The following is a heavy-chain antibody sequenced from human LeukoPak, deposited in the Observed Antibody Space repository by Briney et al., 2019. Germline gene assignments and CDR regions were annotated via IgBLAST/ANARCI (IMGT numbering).Heavy chain of an antibody. CDR1: GGSISSYY. V-gene: IGHV4-59*01. J-gene: IGHJ4*02. CDR3: ARVSGSSSSWYPDNEYYFDY. CDR2: IYYSGST. D-gene: IGHD6-13*01. Sequence: SETLSLTCTVSGGSISSYYWSWIRQPPGKGLEWIGYIYYSGSTNYNPSLKSRVTISVDTSKNQFSLKLSSVTAADTAVYYCARVSGSSSSWYPDNEYYFDYWGQGTLVTVSS.